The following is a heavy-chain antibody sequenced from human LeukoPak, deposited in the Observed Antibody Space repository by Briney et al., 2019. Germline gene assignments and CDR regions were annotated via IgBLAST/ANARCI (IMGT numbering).Heavy chain of an antibody. V-gene: IGHV1-18*01. CDR2: IRAYNGNT. CDR3: ARPGEGSRGDHGGYFDY. CDR1: GYTFTSYG. J-gene: IGHJ4*02. D-gene: IGHD2-15*01. Sequence: GDPVKPCCTASGYTFTSYGISWVRQSPGQGLEWMGWIRAYNGNTNYAQKLQGRVSITTDTSTSTAYMELRSLRSDDTAVYYCARPGEGSRGDHGGYFDYWGQGTLATVSS.